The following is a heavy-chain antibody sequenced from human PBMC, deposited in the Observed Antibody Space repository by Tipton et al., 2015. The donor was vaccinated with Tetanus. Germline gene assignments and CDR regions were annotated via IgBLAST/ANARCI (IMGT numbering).Heavy chain of an antibody. D-gene: IGHD3-16*02. CDR3: ARAKPYDYVWGSYRESLQFDY. Sequence: TLSLTCTVSGGSISSSSYYWGWIRQPPGKGLEWIGSIYYSGSTYYNPSLKSRVTISVDTSKNQFSLKLSSVTAADTAVYYCARAKPYDYVWGSYRESLQFDYWGQGTLVTVSS. J-gene: IGHJ4*02. CDR2: IYYSGST. CDR1: GGSISSSSYY. V-gene: IGHV4-39*07.